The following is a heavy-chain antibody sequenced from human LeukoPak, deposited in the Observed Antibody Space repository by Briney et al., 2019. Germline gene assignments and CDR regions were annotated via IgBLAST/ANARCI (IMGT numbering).Heavy chain of an antibody. CDR3: ARDPSLFSGYFDS. V-gene: IGHV4-4*07. CDR1: GGSISSSY. CDR2: IYPSGST. D-gene: IGHD2-15*01. J-gene: IGHJ4*02. Sequence: SETLSLTCTVSGGSISSSYWSWIRQPAGKGLEWIGRIYPSGSTSYDPSLKSRVSMSVDTSKNQFYLKLTSVTAADTAVYYCARDPSLFSGYFDSWGQGTLVTVSS.